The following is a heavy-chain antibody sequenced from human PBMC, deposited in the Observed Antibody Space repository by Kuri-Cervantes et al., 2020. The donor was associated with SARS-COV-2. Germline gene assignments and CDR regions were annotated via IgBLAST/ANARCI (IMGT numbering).Heavy chain of an antibody. CDR3: ARHEPSILAPPVCIDY. Sequence: GSLRLSCAVYGGSFSDYYWSWVRQPPGKGLEWIGEINHSGNTNYDPSLKSRVTISIDTSKNQFSLKLSSVTAADTAVYYCARHEPSILAPPVCIDYWGQGTLVTVSS. CDR1: GGSFSDYY. CDR2: INHSGNT. D-gene: IGHD3-9*01. V-gene: IGHV4-34*01. J-gene: IGHJ4*02.